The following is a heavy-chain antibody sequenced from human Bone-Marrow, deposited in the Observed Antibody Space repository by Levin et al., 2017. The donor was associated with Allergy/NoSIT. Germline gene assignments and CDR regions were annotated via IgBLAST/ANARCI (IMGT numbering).Heavy chain of an antibody. D-gene: IGHD3-3*01. CDR1: GFTFSSYG. J-gene: IGHJ6*02. CDR3: AKDQQYYDFWSGYLGV. CDR2: ISYDGSNK. V-gene: IGHV3-30*18. Sequence: LSLTCAASGFTFSSYGMHWVRQAPGKGLEWVAVISYDGSNKYYADSVKGRFTISRDNSKNTLYLQMNSLRAEDTAVYYCAKDQQYYDFWSGYLGVWGQGTTVTVSS.